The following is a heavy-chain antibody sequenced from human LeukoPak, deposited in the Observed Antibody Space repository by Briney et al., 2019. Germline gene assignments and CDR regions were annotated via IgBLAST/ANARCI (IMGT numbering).Heavy chain of an antibody. D-gene: IGHD3-10*01. CDR1: GYSFSNND. Sequence: GASVKVSCKASGYSFSNNDINWVRQTTGQGLEWMGWMSPNSGNTGYAQKFQGRITMAKNTSISTAYMELSSLRSEDTAVYYCARDTGGSYYYGMDVWGQGTTVTVSS. CDR3: ARDTGGSYYYGMDV. CDR2: MSPNSGNT. J-gene: IGHJ6*02. V-gene: IGHV1-8*01.